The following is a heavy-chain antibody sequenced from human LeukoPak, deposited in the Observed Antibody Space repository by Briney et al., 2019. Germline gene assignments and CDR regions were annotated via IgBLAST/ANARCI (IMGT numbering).Heavy chain of an antibody. D-gene: IGHD2/OR15-2a*01. J-gene: IGHJ4*02. CDR1: GLTFSSYA. CDR2: ISGSGGST. V-gene: IGHV3-23*01. Sequence: GESLRLSCAASGLTFSSYAMSWVRQAPGKGLEWVSAISGSGGSTYYPASAKGPFTISRDNSKNTLYLQMTGLRAEDTAVYSCAKGLLDFPVYWGQGTLVTVSS. CDR3: AKGLLDFPVY.